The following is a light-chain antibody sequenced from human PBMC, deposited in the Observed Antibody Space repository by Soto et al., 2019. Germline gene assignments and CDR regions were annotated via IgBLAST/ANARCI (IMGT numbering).Light chain of an antibody. CDR3: QQYNSYSPPLT. CDR1: QSISSW. V-gene: IGKV1-5*03. CDR2: KAS. J-gene: IGKJ4*01. Sequence: DIQMTQSPSTLSASVGDRVTITCRASQSISSWLAWYQQKPGKAPKLLIYKASSLESGVPSRFSGSGSGTEFTLTISSLQPDDFATYYGQQYNSYSPPLTFGGGTKVEIK.